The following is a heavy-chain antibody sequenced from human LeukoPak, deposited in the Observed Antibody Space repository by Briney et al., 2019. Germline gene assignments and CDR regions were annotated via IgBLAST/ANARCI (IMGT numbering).Heavy chain of an antibody. D-gene: IGHD5-12*01. Sequence: GGSLKLSCAASGFTFSGSAMQWVRQASGKGLEWVGRIRSKANSYATGYAASVTGRFTISRDDSKNTAYLQLNSLKTEDTAVYYCTFSRSGYAGIDYWGQGTTVTVSS. CDR3: TFSRSGYAGIDY. CDR2: IRSKANSYAT. V-gene: IGHV3-73*01. CDR1: GFTFSGSA. J-gene: IGHJ6*02.